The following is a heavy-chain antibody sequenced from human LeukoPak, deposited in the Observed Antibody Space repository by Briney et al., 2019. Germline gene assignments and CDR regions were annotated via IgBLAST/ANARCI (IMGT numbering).Heavy chain of an antibody. Sequence: GESLKISCKGSVYSFTSYWIGWVRQMPGKGLEWMGIIYPGDSDPRYSPSFQGQVTISADKSISTAYLQWSSLKASDTAMYYCARPSGYSSGWYSTDYWGQGTLVTVSS. V-gene: IGHV5-51*01. J-gene: IGHJ4*02. CDR3: ARPSGYSSGWYSTDY. D-gene: IGHD6-19*01. CDR2: IYPGDSDP. CDR1: VYSFTSYW.